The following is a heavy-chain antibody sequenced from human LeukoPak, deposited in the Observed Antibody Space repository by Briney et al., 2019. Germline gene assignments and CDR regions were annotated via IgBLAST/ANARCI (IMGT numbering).Heavy chain of an antibody. J-gene: IGHJ4*02. CDR2: ISVTGET. Sequence: PSETLTLTCGVCGGSISSSNWRSWVRPPPGQGLEWIGEISVTGETNYNPSLNGRVTMALDNARNQLYLDMTSVTAADTAVYYGSSKIWAFYPFGYWGQGTLVIVPP. CDR3: SSKIWAFYPFGY. CDR1: GGSISSSNW. D-gene: IGHD3-16*01. V-gene: IGHV4-4*02.